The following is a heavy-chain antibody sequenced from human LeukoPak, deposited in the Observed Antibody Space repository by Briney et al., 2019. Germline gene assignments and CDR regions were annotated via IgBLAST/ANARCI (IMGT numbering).Heavy chain of an antibody. V-gene: IGHV3-11*01. J-gene: IGHJ6*02. Sequence: GGCLRVSCAAPRFTFSDPYMSWIRLGLGKGVGWVSSICTMGATMYYIESVKGRFTISRDNAKNSLYLQMNSLRAEDTAVYYCARSGHCISTSCYSIWRRSLYGMDVWGQGTTVTVSS. CDR2: ICTMGATM. CDR3: ARSGHCISTSCYSIWRRSLYGMDV. CDR1: RFTFSDPY. D-gene: IGHD2-2*02.